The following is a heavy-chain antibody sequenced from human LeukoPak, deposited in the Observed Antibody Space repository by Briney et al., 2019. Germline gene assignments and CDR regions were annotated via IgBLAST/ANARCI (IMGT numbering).Heavy chain of an antibody. J-gene: IGHJ4*02. CDR1: GYTFTSYG. D-gene: IGHD4-23*01. CDR3: ARDGPVVTENFDY. Sequence: ASVKVSCKASGYTFTSYGISWVRQAPGRGLEWMGWISAYNGNTNYAQKLQGRVTMTTDTSTSTAYVELRSLRSDDTAVYYCARDGPVVTENFDYWGQGTLVTVSS. V-gene: IGHV1-18*01. CDR2: ISAYNGNT.